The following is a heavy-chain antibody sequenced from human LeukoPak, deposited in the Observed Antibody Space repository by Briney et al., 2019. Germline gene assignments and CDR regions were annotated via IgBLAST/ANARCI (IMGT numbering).Heavy chain of an antibody. Sequence: ASVKVSCKVSGYTFTDYYMHWVQQAPGKGLEWMGLVDPEDGETIYAEKFQGRVTITADTSTDTAYMELSSLRSEDTAVYYCATSLRFLEWLFDYWRQGTLVTVSS. CDR2: VDPEDGET. V-gene: IGHV1-69-2*01. CDR1: GYTFTDYY. CDR3: ATSLRFLEWLFDY. D-gene: IGHD3-3*01. J-gene: IGHJ4*02.